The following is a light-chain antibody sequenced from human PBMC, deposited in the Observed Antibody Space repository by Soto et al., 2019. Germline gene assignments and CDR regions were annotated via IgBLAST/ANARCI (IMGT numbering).Light chain of an antibody. CDR3: QQYYSTPWT. J-gene: IGKJ1*01. Sequence: DIVMTQSPDSLAVSLGERATINCRSSQSVLSSSNNKNWLAWYQQKPRQPPKLLFYGASTRESGVPDRFSGSGSGTDFTLTISSLQAEDVAIYYCQQYYSTPWTFGQGTKVDIK. CDR2: GAS. CDR1: QSVLSSSNNKNW. V-gene: IGKV4-1*01.